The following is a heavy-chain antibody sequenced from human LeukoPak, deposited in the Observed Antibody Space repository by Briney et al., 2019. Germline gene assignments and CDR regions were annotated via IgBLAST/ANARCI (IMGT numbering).Heavy chain of an antibody. CDR1: GFTVGDNF. J-gene: IGHJ5*02. D-gene: IGHD1-1*01. Sequence: GGSLRLSCAASGFTVGDNFMSWVRQAPGKDLEWVSVIYSGGSTFYADSVKGRFSIFRDNSQNTVYLQMNNLEVGDTAVYYCARWNYPWGQGTLVTVSS. V-gene: IGHV3-53*01. CDR2: IYSGGST. CDR3: ARWNYP.